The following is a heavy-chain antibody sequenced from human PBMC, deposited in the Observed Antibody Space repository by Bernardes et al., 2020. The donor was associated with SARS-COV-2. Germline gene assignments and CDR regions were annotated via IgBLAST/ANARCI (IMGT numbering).Heavy chain of an antibody. CDR3: ARDLYDFWSGYFGPVTNYYSYGMDV. CDR1: EVTFSSYG. Sequence: GSLRLSCAASEVTFSSYGMHWVRQAQGKGLVWVSRINSDGSSTSYADSVKGRFTISRDNAKNTLYLQMNSLRAEDTAVYYCARDLYDFWSGYFGPVTNYYSYGMDVWGQGTTVTVSS. V-gene: IGHV3-74*01. J-gene: IGHJ6*02. D-gene: IGHD3-3*01. CDR2: INSDGSST.